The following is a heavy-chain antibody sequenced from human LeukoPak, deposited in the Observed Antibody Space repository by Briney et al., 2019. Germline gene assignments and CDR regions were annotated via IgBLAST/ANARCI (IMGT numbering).Heavy chain of an antibody. Sequence: PSETLSLTCDVSGYSISRGYYWGWVRQSPGKGLEWIANSHHSGRTYYNPSLKSRVTISVDMSKKQISLKLTSVTAAYTAVYHCTRETIRFCSDTDCLQGEFWGQGALVTVSS. CDR1: GYSISRGYY. V-gene: IGHV4-38-2*02. D-gene: IGHD2-15*01. CDR3: TRETIRFCSDTDCLQGEF. J-gene: IGHJ4*02. CDR2: SHHSGRT.